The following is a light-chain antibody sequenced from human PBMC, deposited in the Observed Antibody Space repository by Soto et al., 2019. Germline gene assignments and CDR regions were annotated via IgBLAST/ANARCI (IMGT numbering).Light chain of an antibody. CDR3: SSYTSNSTRV. Sequence: QSVLTQPASVSGSPGQSSTISCTGTSSDFGGYNYVSWYQQHSGKAPKLMIYEVSNRPSGVSNRFSGSKSGNTASLTISGLQAEDEADYYCSSYTSNSTRVFGTGTKVTVL. CDR2: EVS. CDR1: SSDFGGYNY. V-gene: IGLV2-14*01. J-gene: IGLJ1*01.